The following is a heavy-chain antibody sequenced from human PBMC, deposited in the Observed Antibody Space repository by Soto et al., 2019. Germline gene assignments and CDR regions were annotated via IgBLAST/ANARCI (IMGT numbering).Heavy chain of an antibody. CDR3: ADTRTESGYEDYYYGMDV. V-gene: IGHV4-39*01. D-gene: IGHD5-12*01. CDR1: GGSISSISYY. J-gene: IGHJ6*02. CDR2: IYYSGST. Sequence: SETLSLTCTVSGGSISSISYYWGWIRQPPGKGLEWIGSIYYSGSTYYNPSLKSRVTISVDTSKNQFSLKLSSVTAADTAVYYCADTRTESGYEDYYYGMDVWGQGTTVTVSS.